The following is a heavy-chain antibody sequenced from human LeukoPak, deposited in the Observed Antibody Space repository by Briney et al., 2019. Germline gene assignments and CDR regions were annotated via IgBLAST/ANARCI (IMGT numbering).Heavy chain of an antibody. CDR3: AKDVYFDWPMDV. CDR1: GFTLSDYY. Sequence: GGSLRLSCAASGFTLSDYYMSWIRQAPGKGLEWVSYISSSGSTIYYADSVKGRFTISRDNSKNTLYLQMNSLRAEDTAVYYCAKDVYFDWPMDVWGKGTTVTISS. CDR2: ISSSGSTI. D-gene: IGHD3-9*01. V-gene: IGHV3-11*01. J-gene: IGHJ6*04.